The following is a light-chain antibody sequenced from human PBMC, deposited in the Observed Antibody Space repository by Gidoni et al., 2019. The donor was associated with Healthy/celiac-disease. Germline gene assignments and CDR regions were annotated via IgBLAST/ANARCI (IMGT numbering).Light chain of an antibody. CDR3: QQYGSSPLFT. V-gene: IGKV3-20*01. CDR1: QSVSSSY. CDR2: GAS. J-gene: IGKJ3*01. Sequence: EIVLTQSPGTLSLSTGERATLACRASQSVSSSYLAWYQQKPGQAPRLLIYGASSRATGIPDRFSGSGSGTDFTLTISSLEPEDFAVYYCQQYGSSPLFTFXPXTKVXIK.